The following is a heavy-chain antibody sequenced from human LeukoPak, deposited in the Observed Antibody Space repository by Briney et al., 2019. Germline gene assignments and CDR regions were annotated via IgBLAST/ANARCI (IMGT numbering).Heavy chain of an antibody. V-gene: IGHV3-30*18. CDR3: AKAPGPYYYYGMDV. Sequence: PGRSLRLFCAASGFTFSSYGMHWVRQAPGKGLEWVAVISYDGSNKYYADCVKGRFTNTRDNSKNTHDLQMNSLRAEDTAVYYCAKAPGPYYYYGMDVWGQGTTVTVSS. CDR2: ISYDGSNK. D-gene: IGHD3-10*01. J-gene: IGHJ6*02. CDR1: GFTFSSYG.